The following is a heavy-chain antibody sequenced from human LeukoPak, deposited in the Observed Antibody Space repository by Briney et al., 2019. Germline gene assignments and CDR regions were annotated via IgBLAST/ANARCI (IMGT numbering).Heavy chain of an antibody. J-gene: IGHJ4*02. CDR1: GGSFSGYY. CDR2: INHSGST. CDR3: ARVGTAMVLYYFDY. V-gene: IGHV4-34*01. Sequence: SETLSLTCAVNGGSFSGYYWTWIRQSPGKGLEWIGEINHSGSTNYNASLKSRVTISEDTSKNQFSLKLSSVTAADTAVYYCARVGTAMVLYYFDYWGQGTLVTVSS. D-gene: IGHD5-18*01.